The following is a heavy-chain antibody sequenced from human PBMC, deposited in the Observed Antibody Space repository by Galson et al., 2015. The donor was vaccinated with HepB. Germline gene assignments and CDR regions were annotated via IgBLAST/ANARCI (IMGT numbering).Heavy chain of an antibody. CDR1: GFTFSSYA. J-gene: IGHJ4*02. CDR2: ISSNGGST. CDR3: VKDYGDYVEFFDY. Sequence: SLRLSCAASGFTFSSYAMHWVRQAPGKGLEYVSAISSNGGSTYYADSVKGRFTISRDNSKNTLHLQMSSLRAEDTAVYYCVKDYGDYVEFFDYWGQGTLVTVSS. D-gene: IGHD4-17*01. V-gene: IGHV3-64D*06.